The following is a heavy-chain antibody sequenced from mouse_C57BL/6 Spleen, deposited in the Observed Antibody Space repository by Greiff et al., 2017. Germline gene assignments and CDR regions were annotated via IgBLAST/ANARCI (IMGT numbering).Heavy chain of an antibody. J-gene: IGHJ1*03. V-gene: IGHV1-72*01. CDR3: ARPGSSYWYFDV. Sequence: SFHLSCNASGYTFTSYWMHWVKQRPGRGLEWIGRIDPNSGGTKYNEKFKSKATLTVDKPSSTAYMQLSSLTSEDSAVYYCARPGSSYWYFDVWGTGTTVTVSS. CDR2: IDPNSGGT. D-gene: IGHD1-1*01. CDR1: GYTFTSYW.